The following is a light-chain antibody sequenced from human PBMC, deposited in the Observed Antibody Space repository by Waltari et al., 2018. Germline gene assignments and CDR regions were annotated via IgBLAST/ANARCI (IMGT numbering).Light chain of an antibody. CDR2: YDS. J-gene: IGLJ1*01. CDR3: QVWDSSRDHGV. V-gene: IGLV3-21*04. Sequence: SYVLTQPPSVSVAPGETARITYGGNNIGRKTVHWYQQKPGQTPVVVISYDSDRPSGIPERFSGSNSGNTVTLTISRVEAGDEADYYCQVWDSSRDHGVFGTGTKVTVL. CDR1: NIGRKT.